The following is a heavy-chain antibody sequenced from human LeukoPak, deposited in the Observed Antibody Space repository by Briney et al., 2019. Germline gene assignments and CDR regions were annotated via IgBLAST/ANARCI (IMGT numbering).Heavy chain of an antibody. D-gene: IGHD6-25*01. V-gene: IGHV3-21*01. CDR3: ARELKAATGFSD. Sequence: PGGSLRLSCAASGFTFSSYAMSWVRQAPGKGLEWVSSISSSSSYIYYADSVKGRFTISRDNAKNSLYLQMNSPRAEDTAVYYCARELKAATGFSDWGQGTLVTVSS. CDR2: ISSSSSYI. J-gene: IGHJ4*02. CDR1: GFTFSSYA.